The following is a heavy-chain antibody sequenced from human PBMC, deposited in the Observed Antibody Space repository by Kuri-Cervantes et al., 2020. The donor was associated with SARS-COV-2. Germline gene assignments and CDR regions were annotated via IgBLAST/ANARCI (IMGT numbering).Heavy chain of an antibody. CDR3: ARAHTHDDYDFWSGYYDPFYYYYMDV. J-gene: IGHJ6*03. CDR1: GFTFSSYA. V-gene: IGHV3-64*01. CDR2: ISSNGGST. Sequence: GESLKISCAASGFTFSSYAMHWVRQAPGKGLEYVSAISSNGGSTYYANSVKGRITISRDNSKNTLYLQMGSLRAEDMAVYYCARAHTHDDYDFWSGYYDPFYYYYMDVWGKGTTVTVSS. D-gene: IGHD3-3*01.